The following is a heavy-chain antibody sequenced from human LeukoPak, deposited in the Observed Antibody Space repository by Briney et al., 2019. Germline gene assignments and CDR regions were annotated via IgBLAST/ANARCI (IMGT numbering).Heavy chain of an antibody. CDR2: INQDGSEK. CDR3: AKDHYSSSYNWFDP. D-gene: IGHD6-6*01. CDR1: GFTFSTYW. J-gene: IGHJ5*02. V-gene: IGHV3-7*01. Sequence: GGSLRLSCAASGFTFSTYWMSWVRQAPGKGLEWVASINQDGSEKYYVDSIKGRFTISRDNAKNSLFLQMNSLRVEDTAVYYCAKDHYSSSYNWFDPWGQGTLVTVSS.